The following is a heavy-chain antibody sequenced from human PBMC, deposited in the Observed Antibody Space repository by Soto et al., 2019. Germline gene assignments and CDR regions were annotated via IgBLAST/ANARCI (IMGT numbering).Heavy chain of an antibody. V-gene: IGHV3-30*18. Sequence: GGSLGVCCVSSVFTFSSYGMHWVRQAPGKGLELVEVISYDGSNKYYADSVKGRFTISRDNSKNTLYLQMNSLRAEDTAVYYCAKAGNYDFWSGYYSSPTGYFDYWGQGTMVTVSS. CDR3: AKAGNYDFWSGYYSSPTGYFDY. J-gene: IGHJ4*02. CDR2: ISYDGSNK. D-gene: IGHD3-3*01. CDR1: VFTFSSYG.